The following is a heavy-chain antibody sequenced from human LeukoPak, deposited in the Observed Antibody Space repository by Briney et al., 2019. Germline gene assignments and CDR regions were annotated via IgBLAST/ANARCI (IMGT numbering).Heavy chain of an antibody. CDR2: INPSGGST. Sequence: GASVKVSCKASGYTFTSYYMHWVRQAPGQGLEWMGIINPSGGSTSYAQKFQGRATMTRDTSTSTVYMELSSLRSEDTAVYYCAREGHYYDSSGYFDYWGQGTLVTVSS. CDR3: AREGHYYDSSGYFDY. D-gene: IGHD3-22*01. CDR1: GYTFTSYY. J-gene: IGHJ4*02. V-gene: IGHV1-46*01.